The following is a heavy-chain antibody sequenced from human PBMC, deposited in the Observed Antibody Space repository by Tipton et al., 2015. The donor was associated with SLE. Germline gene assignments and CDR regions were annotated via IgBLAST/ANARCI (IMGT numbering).Heavy chain of an antibody. CDR1: GFTFSSYG. V-gene: IGHV3-30*02. J-gene: IGHJ3*02. Sequence: QVQLVQSGGGLVQPGGSLRLSCAASGFTFSSYGMHWVRQAPGKGLEWVAFIRYDGSNKYYADSVKGRFTISRDNSKNTLYLQMNSLRAEDTAVYYCAKDLQYYYDSSYAFDIWGQGTMVTVSS. CDR2: IRYDGSNK. D-gene: IGHD3-22*01. CDR3: AKDLQYYYDSSYAFDI.